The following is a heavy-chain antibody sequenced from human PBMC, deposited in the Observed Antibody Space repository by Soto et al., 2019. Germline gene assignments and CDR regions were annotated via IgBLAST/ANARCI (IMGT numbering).Heavy chain of an antibody. CDR2: ISPDGTIP. Sequence: EVQLVESGGGLVQPGGSLRLACAVSGFTFSNYWMHWVRQAPGQGLVWVSTISPDGTIPDYTDSVKGRRAISRDNAKSTLFWQINSLRPEDTAVYYCARFRGDAFDIWGQGTMVTVSS. J-gene: IGHJ3*02. D-gene: IGHD3-10*01. CDR1: GFTFSNYW. V-gene: IGHV3-74*01. CDR3: ARFRGDAFDI.